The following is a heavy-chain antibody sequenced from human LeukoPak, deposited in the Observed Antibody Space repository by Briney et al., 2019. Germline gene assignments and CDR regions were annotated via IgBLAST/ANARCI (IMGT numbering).Heavy chain of an antibody. V-gene: IGHV3-74*01. CDR1: GFSFSSYW. J-gene: IGHJ4*02. D-gene: IGHD1-14*01. Sequence: GGSLRLSCPVSGFSFSSYWRHWVRQAPGKGLVWVSRINSDGSSTSYADSVKGRFTISRDNAKNTLYLQMNSLRAEDTAVYYCARGGGYETTDWGQGTLVTVSS. CDR3: ARGGGYETTD. CDR2: INSDGSST.